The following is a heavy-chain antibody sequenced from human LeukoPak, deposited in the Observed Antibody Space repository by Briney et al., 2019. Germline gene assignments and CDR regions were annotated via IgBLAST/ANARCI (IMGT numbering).Heavy chain of an antibody. Sequence: TRGSLRLSCAASGFPFSNYGMHWVRQAPGKGLEWVAVISADGIDKYYADSVKGRFTISRDNSKNTLYLQMSSLRPEDTAVYYCAKDKGREGDYWGQGNLVTVSS. V-gene: IGHV3-30*18. CDR3: AKDKGREGDY. CDR2: ISADGIDK. J-gene: IGHJ4*02. CDR1: GFPFSNYG.